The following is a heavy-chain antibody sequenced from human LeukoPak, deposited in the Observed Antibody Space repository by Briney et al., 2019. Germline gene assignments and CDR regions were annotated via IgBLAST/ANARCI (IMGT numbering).Heavy chain of an antibody. D-gene: IGHD5-12*01. V-gene: IGHV4-59*01. CDR1: GGSISSYY. J-gene: IGHJ4*02. CDR3: ARMDYSGYYFDY. Sequence: SSETLSLTCTVSGGSISSYYWSWIRQPPGKGLEWIGYIYYSGSTNYNPSLKSRVTILVDTSKNQFSLKLSSVTAADTAVYYCARMDYSGYYFDYWGQGTLVTVSS. CDR2: IYYSGST.